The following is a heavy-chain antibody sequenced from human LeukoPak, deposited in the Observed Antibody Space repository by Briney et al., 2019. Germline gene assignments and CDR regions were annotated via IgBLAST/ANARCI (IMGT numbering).Heavy chain of an antibody. Sequence: SVKVSCKASGGTFSSYAISWVRQAPGQGLEWMGGIIPIFGTANYAQKFQGRVTITADESTSTAYMELSSLRSEDTAEYYCATRDGYNRNFDYWGQGTLVTVSS. CDR3: ATRDGYNRNFDY. CDR2: IIPIFGTA. J-gene: IGHJ4*02. V-gene: IGHV1-69*01. D-gene: IGHD5-24*01. CDR1: GGTFSSYA.